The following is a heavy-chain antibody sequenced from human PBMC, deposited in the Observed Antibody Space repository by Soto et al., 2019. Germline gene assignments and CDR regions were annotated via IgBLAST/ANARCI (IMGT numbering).Heavy chain of an antibody. CDR2: IYYSGST. Sequence: SETLSLTCTVSGGSISSYYWSWIRQPPGKGLEWIGYIYYSGSTNYNHSLKSRVTISVDTSKNQFSLKLSSVTAADTAVYYCASTLSSGRDDYWGQGTLVTVSS. CDR3: ASTLSSGRDDY. J-gene: IGHJ4*02. D-gene: IGHD1-1*01. CDR1: GGSISSYY. V-gene: IGHV4-59*01.